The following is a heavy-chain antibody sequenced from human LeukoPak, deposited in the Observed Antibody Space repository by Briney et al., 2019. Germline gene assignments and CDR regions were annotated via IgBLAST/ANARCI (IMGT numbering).Heavy chain of an antibody. Sequence: SETLSLTCTVSGGSISSSSYYWGWIRQPPGKGLEWIGSIYYSGSTYYNPSLKSRVTISVDTSKNQFSLKLSSVTAADTAVYYCARIGRSAYYGSGSYYSLDYWGQGTLVTVSS. CDR3: ARIGRSAYYGSGSYYSLDY. CDR1: GGSISSSSYY. D-gene: IGHD3-10*01. V-gene: IGHV4-39*01. CDR2: IYYSGST. J-gene: IGHJ4*02.